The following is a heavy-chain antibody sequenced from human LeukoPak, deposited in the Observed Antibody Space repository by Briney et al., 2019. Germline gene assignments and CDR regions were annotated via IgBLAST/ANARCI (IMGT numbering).Heavy chain of an antibody. D-gene: IGHD2-21*02. CDR2: INPNSGGT. CDR3: ARDPIVVVTATPDASDI. J-gene: IGHJ3*02. CDR1: GYTFTGYY. V-gene: IGHV1-2*02. Sequence: ASVKVSCKASGYTFTGYYMHWVRQAPGQGLEWMGWINPNSGGTNYAQKFQGRVTMTRDTSISTAYMELSRLRSDDTAVYYCARDPIVVVTATPDASDIWGQGTMVTVSS.